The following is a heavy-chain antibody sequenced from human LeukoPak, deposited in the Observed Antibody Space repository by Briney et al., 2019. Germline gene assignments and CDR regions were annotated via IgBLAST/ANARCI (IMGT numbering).Heavy chain of an antibody. Sequence: PSETLSLTCTVSGGSISSYYWSWIRQPPGERLEWIGNIYYSGSTNYNPSLKSRVTISVDTSKNQFSLKLSSVTAADTAVYYCAGSTYYDFWSGPTRFDYWGQGTLVTVSS. CDR2: IYYSGST. CDR1: GGSISSYY. V-gene: IGHV4-59*01. D-gene: IGHD3-3*01. CDR3: AGSTYYDFWSGPTRFDY. J-gene: IGHJ4*02.